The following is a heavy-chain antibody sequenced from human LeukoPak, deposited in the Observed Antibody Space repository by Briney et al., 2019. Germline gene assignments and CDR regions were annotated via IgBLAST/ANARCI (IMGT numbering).Heavy chain of an antibody. CDR3: ARDQGLYYYDSSGYLDY. CDR2: IIPIFGTA. J-gene: IGHJ4*02. Sequence: SVKVSCKASGYTFTSYDINWVRQAPGQGLEWMGRIIPIFGTANYAQKFQGRVTITTDESTSTAYMELSSLRSEDTAVYYCARDQGLYYYDSSGYLDYWGQGTLVTVSS. V-gene: IGHV1-69*05. CDR1: GYTFTSYD. D-gene: IGHD3-22*01.